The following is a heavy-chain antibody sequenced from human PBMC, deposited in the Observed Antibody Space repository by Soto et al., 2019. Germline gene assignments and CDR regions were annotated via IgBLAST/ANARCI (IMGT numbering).Heavy chain of an antibody. CDR3: ARGVSAGVDY. CDR2: INPNTGGT. J-gene: IGHJ4*02. D-gene: IGHD1-26*01. Sequence: ASVKVSCKATGYSFTGYYIQWVRQAPGQGPEWMGWINPNTGGTNYAQKFQGRVTMTRDTSINTAYMELTTLTSDDTAFYYCARGVSAGVDYWGQGTLVTVSS. CDR1: GYSFTGYY. V-gene: IGHV1-2*02.